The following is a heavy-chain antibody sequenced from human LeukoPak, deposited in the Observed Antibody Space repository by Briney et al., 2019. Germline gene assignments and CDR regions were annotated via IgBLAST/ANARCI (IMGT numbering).Heavy chain of an antibody. CDR1: GFTVSSNY. CDR3: ARVVGSGSYYNP. J-gene: IGHJ5*02. CDR2: IKQDGSEK. D-gene: IGHD3-10*01. V-gene: IGHV3-7*01. Sequence: GGSLRLSCAASGFTVSSNYMSWVRQAPGRGLEWVANIKQDGSEKYYVDSVKGRFTISRDNAKNSLYLQMNSLRAEDTAVYYCARVVGSGSYYNPWGQGTLVTVSS.